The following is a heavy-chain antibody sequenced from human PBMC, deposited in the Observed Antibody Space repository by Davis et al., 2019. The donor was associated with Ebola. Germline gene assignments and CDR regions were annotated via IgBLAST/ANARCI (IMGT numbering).Heavy chain of an antibody. J-gene: IGHJ6*02. CDR1: GFTFDDYA. D-gene: IGHD2-2*02. Sequence: PGGSLRLSCAASGFTFDDYAMHWVRQAPGKGLEWVSGISWNSGSIGYADSVKGRFTISRDNAKNSLYLQMNSLRAEDTALYYCAVCTSCYISHYYYGMDVWGQGTTVTVSS. CDR2: ISWNSGSI. V-gene: IGHV3-9*01. CDR3: AVCTSCYISHYYYGMDV.